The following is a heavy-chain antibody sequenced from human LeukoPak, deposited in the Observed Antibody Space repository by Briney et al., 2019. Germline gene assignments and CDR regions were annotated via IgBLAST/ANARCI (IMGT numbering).Heavy chain of an antibody. CDR2: INHSGTT. Sequence: SETLSLTFAVYGGSFSTYYWSWIRQSPGKGLEWIGEINHSGTTNYNPSLKSRVTISVDMSKNQFSLKLTSVTVADTAVYYCARGGYCNVISCYLQAAFDYWGEETLVTVSS. CDR3: ARGGYCNVISCYLQAAFDY. D-gene: IGHD2-15*01. J-gene: IGHJ4*02. V-gene: IGHV4-34*01. CDR1: GGSFSTYY.